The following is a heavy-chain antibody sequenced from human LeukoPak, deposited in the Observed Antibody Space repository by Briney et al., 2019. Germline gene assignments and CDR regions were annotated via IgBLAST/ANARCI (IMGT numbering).Heavy chain of an antibody. Sequence: GGSLRLSCAASGFTFSKYGMSWVRQAPGKGLEWVSDISGSGGSTYYADSVKGRFTISRDNSKNTLYLQMNSLRAEDTAVYYCAKRRVAATSQVLYFDYWGQGTLVTVSS. CDR2: ISGSGGST. CDR1: GFTFSKYG. J-gene: IGHJ4*02. V-gene: IGHV3-23*01. D-gene: IGHD2-15*01. CDR3: AKRRVAATSQVLYFDY.